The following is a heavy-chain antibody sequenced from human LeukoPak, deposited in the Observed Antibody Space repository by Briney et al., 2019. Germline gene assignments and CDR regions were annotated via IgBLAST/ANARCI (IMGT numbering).Heavy chain of an antibody. V-gene: IGHV6-1*01. CDR2: TYYRSKWYN. CDR3: ARGGFCSGGSCYPEDQEDDAFDI. D-gene: IGHD2-15*01. Sequence: SQTLSLTCAISGDSVSSNSAAWNWIRQSPSRGLEWLGRTYYRSKWYNDYAVSVKSRITINPDTSKNQFSLQLNSVTPEDTAVYYCARGGFCSGGSCYPEDQEDDAFDIWAKGQWSPSLQ. CDR1: GDSVSSNSAA. J-gene: IGHJ3*02.